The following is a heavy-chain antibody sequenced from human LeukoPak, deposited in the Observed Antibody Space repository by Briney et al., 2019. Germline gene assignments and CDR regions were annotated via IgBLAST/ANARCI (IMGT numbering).Heavy chain of an antibody. CDR2: IYISGST. Sequence: SQTLSLTCTVSGGSISSGSYYWSWIRQPAGKGLEWIGRIYISGSTNYNPSLKSRVTISVDTSKNQFSLKLSSVTAADTAVYYCARDAHYYDSRGLGYWGQGTLVTVSS. CDR1: GGSISSGSYY. J-gene: IGHJ4*02. CDR3: ARDAHYYDSRGLGY. D-gene: IGHD3-22*01. V-gene: IGHV4-61*02.